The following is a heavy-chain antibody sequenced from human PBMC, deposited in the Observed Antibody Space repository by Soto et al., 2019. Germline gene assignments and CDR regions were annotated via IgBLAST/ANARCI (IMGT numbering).Heavy chain of an antibody. CDR3: ARDLVVVATAPFDY. D-gene: IGHD2-21*01. CDR2: IWHDGTVK. CDR1: GFSFSSYY. J-gene: IGHJ4*02. V-gene: IGHV3-33*01. Sequence: QVQLVESGGGVVQPGRSLRLSCAASGFSFSSYYMHWVRQAPGKGREWVAVIWHDGTVKYYADSVKGRFTISRDNSKNTLYLQMNSLRVEDTAVYYCARDLVVVATAPFDYWGQGTLVTVSS.